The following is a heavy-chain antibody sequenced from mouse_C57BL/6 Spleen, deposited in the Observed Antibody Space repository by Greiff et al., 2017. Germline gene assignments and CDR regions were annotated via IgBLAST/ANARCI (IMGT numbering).Heavy chain of an antibody. J-gene: IGHJ4*01. CDR1: GFTFSSYA. V-gene: IGHV5-9-1*02. Sequence: EVQRVESGEGLVKPGGSLKLSCAASGFTFSSYAMSWVRQTPEKRLEWVAYISSGGDYIYYADTVKGRFTLSRDNARNTLYLPMSSLKSKDTAMYYCTRDSIAMDYWGQGASVTVSS. CDR2: ISSGGDYI. CDR3: TRDSIAMDY. D-gene: IGHD2-10*02.